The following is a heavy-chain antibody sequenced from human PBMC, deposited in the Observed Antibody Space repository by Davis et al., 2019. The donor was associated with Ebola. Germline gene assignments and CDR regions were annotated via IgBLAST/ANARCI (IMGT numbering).Heavy chain of an antibody. V-gene: IGHV4-34*01. CDR1: GGSFSGYY. CDR2: INHSGST. D-gene: IGHD5-24*01. CDR3: ASLPIRDGYDPYYFDY. Sequence: PSETLSLTCAVYGGSFSGYYWSWIRQPPGKGLEWIGEINHSGSTNYNPSLKSRVTISVDTSKNQFSLKLSSVTAADTAVYYCASLPIRDGYDPYYFDYWGQGTLVTVSS. J-gene: IGHJ4*02.